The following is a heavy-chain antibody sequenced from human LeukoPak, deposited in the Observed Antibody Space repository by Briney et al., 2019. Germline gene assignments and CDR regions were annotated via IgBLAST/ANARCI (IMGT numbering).Heavy chain of an antibody. Sequence: GGSLRLSCAASGFTFDDYAMHWVRQAPGKGLEWVSAISGSGGSTYYADSVKGRFTISRDNSKNTLYLQMNSLRAEDTAVYYCAISPDYGDYGRDYWGQGTLVTVSS. J-gene: IGHJ4*02. D-gene: IGHD4-17*01. CDR3: AISPDYGDYGRDY. CDR2: ISGSGGST. V-gene: IGHV3-23*01. CDR1: GFTFDDYA.